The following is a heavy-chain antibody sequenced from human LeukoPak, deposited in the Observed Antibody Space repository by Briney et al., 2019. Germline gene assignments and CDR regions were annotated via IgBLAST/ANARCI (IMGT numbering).Heavy chain of an antibody. CDR1: GGSFSGYY. Sequence: NPSETLSLTCAVYGGSFSGYYWSWIRQPPGKGLEWIGEINHSGSTNYNPSLKSRVTISVDTSKNQFSLKLSSVTAADTAVYYCARGRTDLSGDYYYYYYGMDVWGQGTTVTVSS. CDR2: INHSGST. D-gene: IGHD2-21*02. CDR3: ARGRTDLSGDYYYYYYGMDV. V-gene: IGHV4-34*01. J-gene: IGHJ6*02.